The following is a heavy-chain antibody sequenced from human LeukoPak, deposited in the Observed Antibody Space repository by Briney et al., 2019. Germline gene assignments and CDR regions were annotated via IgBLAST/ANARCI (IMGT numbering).Heavy chain of an antibody. CDR2: IYTSGST. V-gene: IGHV4-4*07. CDR3: ASSTTGATYAFDI. J-gene: IGHJ3*02. Sequence: SETLSLTCAVSGGSISSYYWSWIRQPAGKGLEWIGRIYTSGSTNYNPSLKSRVTISVDTSKNQCSLKLSSVTAADTTVYYCASSTTGATYAFDIWGQGTMVTVSS. CDR1: GGSISSYY. D-gene: IGHD1-1*01.